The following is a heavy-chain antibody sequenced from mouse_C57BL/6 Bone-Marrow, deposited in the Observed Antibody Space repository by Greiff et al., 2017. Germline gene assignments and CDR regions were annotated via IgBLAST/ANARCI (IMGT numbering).Heavy chain of an antibody. J-gene: IGHJ2*01. Sequence: EVQLHQSGAELVRPGASVKLSCTASGFNIKDDYMHWVKPRPEQGLEWIGWIDPENGDTEYASKFQGKATITADTSANTAYLQLRSLTSEDTAVYYWTTYYYWGQGTTLTVSS. CDR2: IDPENGDT. CDR3: TTYYY. CDR1: GFNIKDDY. V-gene: IGHV14-4*01.